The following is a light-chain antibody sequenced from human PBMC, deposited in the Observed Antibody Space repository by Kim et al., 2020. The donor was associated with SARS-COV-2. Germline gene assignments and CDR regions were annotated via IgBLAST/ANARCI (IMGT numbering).Light chain of an antibody. Sequence: SYELTQPPSVSVSPGQTATISCSGDWLRHKYASWYQQTPGQSPVLVIYQDTKRPSGIPERFSGSSSGGTATLTISGTQAMDEADYYCQAWDATHVLFGGGTQLTVL. CDR1: WLRHKY. V-gene: IGLV3-1*01. CDR3: QAWDATHVL. CDR2: QDT. J-gene: IGLJ2*01.